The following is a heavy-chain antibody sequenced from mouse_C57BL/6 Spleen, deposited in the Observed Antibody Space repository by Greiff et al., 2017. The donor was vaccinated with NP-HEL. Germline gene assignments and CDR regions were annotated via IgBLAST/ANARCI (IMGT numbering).Heavy chain of an antibody. D-gene: IGHD2-3*01. J-gene: IGHJ3*01. CDR2: IDPSDSYT. V-gene: IGHV1-69*01. Sequence: QVQLQQPGAELVMPGASVKLSCKASGYTFTSYWMHWVKQRPGQGLEWIGEIDPSDSYTNYNQKFKGKSTMTLDVSSSTAYMPLGILTYEDAAVYYCAGAGYSFAYWGQGTLVTVSA. CDR3: AGAGYSFAY. CDR1: GYTFTSYW.